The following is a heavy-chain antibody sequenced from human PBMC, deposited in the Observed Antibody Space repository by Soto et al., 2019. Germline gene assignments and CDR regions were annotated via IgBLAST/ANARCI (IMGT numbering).Heavy chain of an antibody. J-gene: IGHJ4*02. V-gene: IGHV4-59*08. Sequence: SETLSLTCTVSGGSISSYYWSWIRQPPGKGLEWIGYIYYSGSTNYNPSIKSRDNISVDTSKNQFSLKLSSVTAADTAVYYCARQPKGSGYLYYFDYWGQGTLVT. CDR1: GGSISSYY. CDR2: IYYSGST. D-gene: IGHD3-22*01. CDR3: ARQPKGSGYLYYFDY.